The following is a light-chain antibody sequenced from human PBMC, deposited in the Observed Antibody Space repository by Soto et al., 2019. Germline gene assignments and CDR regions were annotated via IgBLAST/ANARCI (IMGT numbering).Light chain of an antibody. J-gene: IGLJ1*01. CDR3: NSYAVSNNA. CDR1: SSDVGGYNY. V-gene: IGLV2-8*01. CDR2: EVS. Sequence: QSVLTQPPSASVCPGQSVTISCSGTSSDVGGYNYGSWYQQHPGKAPKLMIYEVSQRPSGVPERFSGSKSGNTASLTVSGLQAEDEAYSDCNSYAVSNNAFGTGTKVTVL.